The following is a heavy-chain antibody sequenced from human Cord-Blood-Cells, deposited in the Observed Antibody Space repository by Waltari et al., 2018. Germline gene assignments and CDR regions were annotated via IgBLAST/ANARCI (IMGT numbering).Heavy chain of an antibody. CDR2: MNPNRGNT. CDR1: GYTFTSYD. CDR3: ARFLDPGSGKKWYFDL. V-gene: IGHV1-8*01. D-gene: IGHD3-3*01. Sequence: QVQLVQSGAEVKKPGASVKVSCKASGYTFTSYDINWVRQATGQGLEWMGWMNPNRGNTGYAQKCQGRVTMTRNTSISTAYMELSSLRSEDTAVYYCARFLDPGSGKKWYFDLWGRGTLVTVSS. J-gene: IGHJ2*01.